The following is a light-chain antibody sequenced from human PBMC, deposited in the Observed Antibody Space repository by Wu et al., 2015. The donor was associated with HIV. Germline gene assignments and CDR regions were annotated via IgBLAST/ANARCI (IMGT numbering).Light chain of an antibody. V-gene: IGKV1-NL1*01. CDR3: HQYYGTPQT. CDR1: QGISNS. Sequence: DIQMTQSPSSLSASVGDRVTITCRASQGISNSLAWYQQKPGKAPKLLLYVASTLESGVPSRFSGSGSGTDYTLTISSLQPEDFATYYCHQYYGTPQTFGQGTKVEIK. CDR2: VAS. J-gene: IGKJ1*01.